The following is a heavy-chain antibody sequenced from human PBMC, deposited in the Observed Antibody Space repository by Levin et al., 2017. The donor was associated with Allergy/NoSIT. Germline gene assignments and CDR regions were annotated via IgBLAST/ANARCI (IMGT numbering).Heavy chain of an antibody. V-gene: IGHV4-61*01. CDR3: AREVGALRGNYFDY. Sequence: SCTVSGGSVSSGSYYWSWIRQPPGKGLEWIGNIYYSGSTKYNPSLKSRVTISVDTSKNQFSLKLSSVTAADTAVYYCAREVGALRGNYFDYWGQGTLVTVSS. CDR1: GGSVSSGSYY. CDR2: IYYSGST. J-gene: IGHJ4*02. D-gene: IGHD3-16*01.